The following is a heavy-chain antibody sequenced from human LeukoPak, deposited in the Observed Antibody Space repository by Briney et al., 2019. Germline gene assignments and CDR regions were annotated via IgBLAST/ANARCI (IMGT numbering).Heavy chain of an antibody. CDR2: ITHDGGNR. D-gene: IGHD2-2*01. CDR3: ATDKSFSHSRSHQGFDY. J-gene: IGHJ4*02. Sequence: GGSLRLSCAASGFTFSLYAMHWVRQAPGKGLEWVAVITHDGGNRYYADSVKGRFTISRDNSKSTLYLQMSSLRAEDTAVYYCATDKSFSHSRSHQGFDYWGQGTLVTVSS. V-gene: IGHV3-30*15. CDR1: GFTFSLYA.